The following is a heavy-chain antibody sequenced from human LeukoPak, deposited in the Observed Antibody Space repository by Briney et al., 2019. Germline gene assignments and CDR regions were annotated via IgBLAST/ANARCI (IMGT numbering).Heavy chain of an antibody. J-gene: IGHJ4*02. V-gene: IGHV3-30*18. CDR3: AKILTQTGTDHY. D-gene: IGHD1-7*01. Sequence: GGSLRLSCAASGFTFSSYNMNWVRQAPGKGLEWVTLISYDGTNKYYADSVKGRFTISRDNSKNTLYLQMNSLRAEDTAIYYCAKILTQTGTDHYWGQGTLVTVSS. CDR2: ISYDGTNK. CDR1: GFTFSSYN.